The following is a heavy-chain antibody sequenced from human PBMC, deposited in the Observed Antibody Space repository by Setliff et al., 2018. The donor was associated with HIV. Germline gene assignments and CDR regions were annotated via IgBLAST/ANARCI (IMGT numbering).Heavy chain of an antibody. CDR3: ARDGGEY. Sequence: SGGSLRLSCEASGFTFSRYWMTWVRQAPGKGLEWVANVKQDGSEKYYADSVKGRFTISKDIPNNSVYLQMHSLRAEDTATYYCARDGGEYWGQGTLVTVSS. V-gene: IGHV3-7*03. J-gene: IGHJ4*02. D-gene: IGHD3-16*01. CDR2: VKQDGSEK. CDR1: GFTFSRYW.